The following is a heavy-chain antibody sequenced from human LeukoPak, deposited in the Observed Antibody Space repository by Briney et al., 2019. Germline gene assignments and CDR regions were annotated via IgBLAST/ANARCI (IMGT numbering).Heavy chain of an antibody. J-gene: IGHJ5*02. D-gene: IGHD6-13*01. CDR2: IYYSGST. V-gene: IGHV4-39*07. CDR1: GGSISSSSYY. CDR3: ARAPGIAAAVPWFDP. Sequence: SETLSLTCTVSGGSISSSSYYWGWIRQPPGKGLEWIGSIYYSGSTYYNPSLKSRVTISVDTSKNQFSLKLSSVTAADTAVYYCARAPGIAAAVPWFDPWGQGTLVTVSS.